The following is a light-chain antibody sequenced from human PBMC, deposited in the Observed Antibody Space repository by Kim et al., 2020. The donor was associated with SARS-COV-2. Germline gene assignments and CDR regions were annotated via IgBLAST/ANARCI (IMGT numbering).Light chain of an antibody. V-gene: IGLV2-14*03. CDR1: SSDFGAYNY. CDR3: TSYTTSTTSLM. Sequence: QSITISCTRSSSDFGAYNYVSWFQHHPGNVPKLVIYDVSQRPSGISSRFSGSQSGNTASLTISGLQAEDEADYYCTSYTTSTTSLMFGGGTKLTVL. J-gene: IGLJ3*02. CDR2: DVS.